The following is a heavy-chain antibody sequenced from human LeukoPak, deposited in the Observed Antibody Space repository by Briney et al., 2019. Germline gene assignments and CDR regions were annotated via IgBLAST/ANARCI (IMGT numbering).Heavy chain of an antibody. V-gene: IGHV1-2*02. CDR2: INPNSGGT. CDR1: GYTFTGYY. J-gene: IGHJ4*02. Sequence: ASVKVSCKASGYTFTGYYMHWVRQAPGQGLEWMGWINPNSGGTNYAQKFQGRVTMTRDTSISTVYMELSSLRSEDTAVYYCARVSSVVAAMWGFDYWGQGTLVTVSS. CDR3: ARVSSVVAAMWGFDY. D-gene: IGHD2-15*01.